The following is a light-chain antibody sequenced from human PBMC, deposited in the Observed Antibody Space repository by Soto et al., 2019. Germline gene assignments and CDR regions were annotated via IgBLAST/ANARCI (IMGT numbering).Light chain of an antibody. CDR1: SSDVGGYTY. Sequence: QSVLTQPRSVSGSPGQSVTISCTGTSSDVGGYTYVSWYQQHPGKAPKLIIYDVTERPSGGPARFSGSKSGNTASLTISGLQAEDGADYYCFSYSGSYTXFFGIGTKVTVL. J-gene: IGLJ1*01. V-gene: IGLV2-11*01. CDR2: DVT. CDR3: FSYSGSYTXF.